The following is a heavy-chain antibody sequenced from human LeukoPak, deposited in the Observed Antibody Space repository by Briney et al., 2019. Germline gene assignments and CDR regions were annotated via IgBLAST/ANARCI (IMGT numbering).Heavy chain of an antibody. Sequence: GASVKVSCKVSGYTLTDLSMHWVRQAPGKGLEWMGRFDPEDGETIYAQRFQGRVTMTEDTSTDTAYMELSSLTSEDTAVYYCATEGYYDSRGYYNDYWGQGTLVTVSS. CDR3: ATEGYYDSRGYYNDY. CDR2: FDPEDGET. CDR1: GYTLTDLS. D-gene: IGHD3-22*01. J-gene: IGHJ4*02. V-gene: IGHV1-24*01.